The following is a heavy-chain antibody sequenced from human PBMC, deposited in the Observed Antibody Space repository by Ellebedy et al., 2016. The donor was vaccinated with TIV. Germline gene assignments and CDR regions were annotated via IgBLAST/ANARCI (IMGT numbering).Heavy chain of an antibody. CDR1: KFIFDNYS. V-gene: IGHV3-21*05. Sequence: GGSLRLXXTASKFIFDNYSLNWVRQAPGKGLEWVSYISIAGDFKYYADSVKGRFTISRDNAKNSMSLQMNNLRVEDTAVYYCARDRGTARVSYAFDMWGQGTNVTVSS. D-gene: IGHD3-16*01. CDR2: ISIAGDFK. J-gene: IGHJ3*02. CDR3: ARDRGTARVSYAFDM.